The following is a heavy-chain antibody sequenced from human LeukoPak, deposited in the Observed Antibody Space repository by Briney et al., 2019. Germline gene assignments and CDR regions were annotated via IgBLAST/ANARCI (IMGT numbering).Heavy chain of an antibody. V-gene: IGHV4-59*01. J-gene: IGHJ6*02. D-gene: IGHD3-10*01. Sequence: SETLSLTCTVSGGSISSYYWSWIRQPPGKGLEWIGYIYYSGSTNYNPSLKSRVTISVDTSKNQFSLKLSSVTAADTAVYYCARVAHTYGSGRYAVYGMDVWGQGTTVTVSS. CDR1: GGSISSYY. CDR2: IYYSGST. CDR3: ARVAHTYGSGRYAVYGMDV.